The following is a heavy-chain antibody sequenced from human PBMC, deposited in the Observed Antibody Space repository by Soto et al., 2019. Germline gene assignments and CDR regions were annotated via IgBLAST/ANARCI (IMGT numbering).Heavy chain of an antibody. Sequence: VQLLESGGGLVQPGGSLRLSCAASGFSFSSYAMNWVRQAPGKGLEWVSTLSGTAGSSYYADSVKGRFTISRDNSKNRLYLQMNSLRAEDTAGYYCARDRARFGELLGWFDPWGQGTLVTVSS. CDR3: ARDRARFGELLGWFDP. CDR1: GFSFSSYA. V-gene: IGHV3-23*01. J-gene: IGHJ5*02. D-gene: IGHD3-10*01. CDR2: LSGTAGSS.